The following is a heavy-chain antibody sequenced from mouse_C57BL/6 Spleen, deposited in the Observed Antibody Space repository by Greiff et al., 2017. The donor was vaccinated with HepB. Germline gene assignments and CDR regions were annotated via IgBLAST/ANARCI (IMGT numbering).Heavy chain of an antibody. CDR3: ARSYYSNFRDAMDY. D-gene: IGHD2-5*01. CDR1: GFTFSDYG. J-gene: IGHJ4*01. CDR2: ISSGSSTI. V-gene: IGHV5-17*01. Sequence: EVHLVESGGGLVKPGGSLKLSCAASGFTFSDYGMHWVRQAPEKGLEWVAYISSGSSTIYYADTVKGRFTISRDNAKNTLFLQMTSLRSEDTAMYYCARSYYSNFRDAMDYWGQGTSVTVSS.